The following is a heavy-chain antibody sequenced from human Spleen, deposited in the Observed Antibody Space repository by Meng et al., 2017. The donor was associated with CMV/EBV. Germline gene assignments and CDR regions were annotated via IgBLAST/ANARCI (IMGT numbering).Heavy chain of an antibody. CDR2: LSTYNGDT. V-gene: IGHV1-18*01. Sequence: ASVKVSCKASGYSFTSYSMSWVRQAPGQGLEWMGWLSTYNGDTNYAQKLQGRVTMTRDTSTSTVYMELSSLRSEDTAVYYCASLNPDAFDIWGQGTMVTVSS. J-gene: IGHJ3*02. CDR1: GYSFTSYS. CDR3: ASLNPDAFDI.